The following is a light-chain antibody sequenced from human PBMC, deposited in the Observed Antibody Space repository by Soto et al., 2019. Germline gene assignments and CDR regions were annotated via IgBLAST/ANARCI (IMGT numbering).Light chain of an antibody. CDR1: QSIDSW. CDR2: KAS. V-gene: IGKV1-5*03. Sequence: DIQMTQSPSTLSASVGDRVTITCRASQSIDSWLAWYQQKPGKAPNLLIYKASSLESGVPSRFSGSGSGTEFTLTISSLQPDDVATYYCQQYNSYSAGTFGQGTKVEIK. J-gene: IGKJ1*01. CDR3: QQYNSYSAGT.